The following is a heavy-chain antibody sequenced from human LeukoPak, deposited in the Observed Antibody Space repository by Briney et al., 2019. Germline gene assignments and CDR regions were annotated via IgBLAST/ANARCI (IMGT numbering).Heavy chain of an antibody. D-gene: IGHD2-2*01. Sequence: ASVKVSCKASGYSFTGYYMHWMRQAPGQGLEWMGWINPNSGGTKYAQKFQGRVTMTRDTSISTAYMELSRLRSDDTAVYYCARGDIVVVPAEYFQHWGQGTLVTVSS. CDR3: ARGDIVVVPAEYFQH. J-gene: IGHJ1*01. CDR1: GYSFTGYY. V-gene: IGHV1-2*02. CDR2: INPNSGGT.